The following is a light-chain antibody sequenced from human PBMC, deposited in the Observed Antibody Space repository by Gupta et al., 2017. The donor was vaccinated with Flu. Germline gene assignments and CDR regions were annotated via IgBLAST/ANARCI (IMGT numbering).Light chain of an antibody. J-gene: IGKJ2*01. V-gene: IGKV3-20*01. CDR1: QTVAGSY. CDR2: GAS. CDR3: QQYGSSPSYT. Sequence: EIVLTQSPGSLSLSPGERATLSCRASQTVAGSYLAWYQQKPGQAPRLLIYGASSRATGIPDRFSGSGFGTDLTLTISRREPEDFAVYYCQQYGSSPSYTFGQGTKLEI.